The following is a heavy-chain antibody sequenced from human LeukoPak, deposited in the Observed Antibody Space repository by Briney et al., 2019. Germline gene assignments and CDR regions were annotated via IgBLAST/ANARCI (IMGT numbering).Heavy chain of an antibody. D-gene: IGHD5-12*01. CDR3: VRLVGGDIDY. Sequence: SETLSLTCTVSGGSISIYYWSWIRQPPGKGLEWIGYIYNSGNTNYNPSFKSRVTISEDTPKNQFSLQLNSVTPEDTAVYFCVRLVGGDIDYWGQGTLVTVSS. V-gene: IGHV4-59*12. CDR2: IYNSGNT. CDR1: GGSISIYY. J-gene: IGHJ4*02.